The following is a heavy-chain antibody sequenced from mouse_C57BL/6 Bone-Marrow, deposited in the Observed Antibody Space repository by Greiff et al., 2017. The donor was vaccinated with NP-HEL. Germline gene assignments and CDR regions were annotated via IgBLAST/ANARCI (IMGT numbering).Heavy chain of an antibody. D-gene: IGHD1-1*01. CDR3: ARSSPYWYFDV. J-gene: IGHJ1*03. Sequence: VQLKESGGGLVQPGGSLKLSCAASGFTFSDYGMAWVRQAPRKGPEWVAFISNLAYSIYYADTVTGRFTISRENAKNTLYLEMSSLRSEDTAMYYCARSSPYWYFDVWGTGTTVTVSS. CDR1: GFTFSDYG. CDR2: ISNLAYSI. V-gene: IGHV5-15*01.